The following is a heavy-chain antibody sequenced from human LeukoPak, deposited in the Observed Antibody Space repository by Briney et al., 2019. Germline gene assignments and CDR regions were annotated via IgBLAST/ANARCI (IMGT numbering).Heavy chain of an antibody. D-gene: IGHD3-22*01. CDR3: ARVPVEVYYDSSGYYYYFDY. V-gene: IGHV3-74*01. CDR2: INSDGSTT. Sequence: GGSLRLSCAASGFTFGRYWMHWVRQAPGKGQVWVSRINSDGSTTSYADSVKGRFTISRDNAKNTLFLQMNSLRAEDTAVYYCARVPVEVYYDSSGYYYYFDYWGQGTLVTVSS. J-gene: IGHJ4*02. CDR1: GFTFGRYW.